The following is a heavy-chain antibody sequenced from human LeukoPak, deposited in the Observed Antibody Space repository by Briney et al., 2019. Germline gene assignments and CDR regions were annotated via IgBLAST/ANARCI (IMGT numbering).Heavy chain of an antibody. CDR1: GFTFSGYW. V-gene: IGHV3-74*01. J-gene: IGHJ4*02. CDR2: INSDGSST. D-gene: IGHD5-18*01. CDR3: ARGDGYSYGYIDY. Sequence: PTGGSLRLSCAASGFTFSGYWMHWVRHAPGKGLVWVSRINSDGSSTSCADSVKGRFTISRDNAKNTLYLQMNSLRAEDTAVYYCARGDGYSYGYIDYWGQGTLVTVSS.